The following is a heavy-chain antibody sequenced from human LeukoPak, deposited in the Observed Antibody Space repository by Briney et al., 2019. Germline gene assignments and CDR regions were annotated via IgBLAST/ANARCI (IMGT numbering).Heavy chain of an antibody. Sequence: PGGPLRLSCAASGFTFSSYAMSWVRQAPGKGLEWVSSISRSGGSTYYADSVKGLFTISRDNSKNTLYLQMNSLRAEDTAVYYCAKGATVTTLDSYYYGMDVWGQGTTVNVSS. D-gene: IGHD4-17*01. CDR2: ISRSGGST. CDR3: AKGATVTTLDSYYYGMDV. J-gene: IGHJ6*02. CDR1: GFTFSSYA. V-gene: IGHV3-23*01.